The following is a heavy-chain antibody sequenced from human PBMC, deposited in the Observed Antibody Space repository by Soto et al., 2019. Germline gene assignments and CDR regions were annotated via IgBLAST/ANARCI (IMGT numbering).Heavy chain of an antibody. J-gene: IGHJ6*02. Sequence: QVQLQQWGAGVLKPSETLSLSCALYDGAFSGYYWSWIRQPPGKGLEWIGEINHSGSTNYNPSLKSRAAMSIYKSKSLFPLGVTSMTVAATAVYYCARRDSAMDVWGQGTTVSVYS. CDR2: INHSGST. V-gene: IGHV4-34*01. CDR1: DGAFSGYY. CDR3: ARRDSAMDV.